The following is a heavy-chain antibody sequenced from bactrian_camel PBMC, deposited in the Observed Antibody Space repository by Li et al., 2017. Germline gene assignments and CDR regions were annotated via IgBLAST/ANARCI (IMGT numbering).Heavy chain of an antibody. CDR1: GNTYTKYS. V-gene: IGHV3S53*01. J-gene: IGHJ4*01. D-gene: IGHD7*01. CDR2: VDTYGLT. CDR3: AAVSRWWLGLQTKSYTH. Sequence: HVQLVESGGASVQAGGSLRLSCVVSGNTYTKYSMAWFRQAPGNEREGVASVDTYGLTHYIDSVKGRFTISLDNAKNTLFLQMNSLLPEDTAMYYCAAVSRWWLGLQTKSYTHWGQGTQVTVS.